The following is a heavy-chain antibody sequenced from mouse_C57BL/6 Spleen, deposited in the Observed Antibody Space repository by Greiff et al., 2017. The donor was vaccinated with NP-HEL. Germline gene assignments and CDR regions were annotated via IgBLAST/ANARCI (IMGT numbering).Heavy chain of an antibody. D-gene: IGHD2-1*01. J-gene: IGHJ2*01. CDR3: ARVGNNYFDY. CDR1: GYTFTSYW. CDR2: IDHSDSYT. V-gene: IGHV1-50*01. Sequence: QVQLQQPGAELVKPGASVKLSCKASGYTFTSYWMQWVKQRPGQGLEWIGEIDHSDSYTNYNQKFKGKVTLSVDTSSSTPYLQLSSLQSEDSAVYYSARVGNNYFDYWGQGTTLTVSS.